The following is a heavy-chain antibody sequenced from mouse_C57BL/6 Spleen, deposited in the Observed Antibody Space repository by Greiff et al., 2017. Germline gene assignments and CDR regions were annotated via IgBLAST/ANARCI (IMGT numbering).Heavy chain of an antibody. V-gene: IGHV5-6*02. Sequence: GKLVESGGDLVKPGGSLKLSCAASGFTFSSYGMSWVRQTPDKRLEWVATISSGGSYTYYPDSVKGRFTISRDNAKNTLYLQMSSLKSEDTAMYYCAREGTRYWGQGTTLTVSS. J-gene: IGHJ2*01. CDR1: GFTFSSYG. CDR2: ISSGGSYT. CDR3: AREGTRY. D-gene: IGHD3-3*01.